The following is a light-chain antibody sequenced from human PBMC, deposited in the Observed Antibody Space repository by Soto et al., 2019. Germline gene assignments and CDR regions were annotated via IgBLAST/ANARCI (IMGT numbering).Light chain of an antibody. CDR2: GKS. CDR3: QSYDSSLSGVV. CDR1: SSNIGAGYD. Sequence: QSVLTQPPSVSGAPGQRVTISCTGSSSNIGAGYDVHWYQQLPGTAPKVLIYGKSNRPSGVPDRFSGSKSGTSASLAITGLQAEDEADYYCQSYDSSLSGVVFGGGTKVTVL. J-gene: IGLJ2*01. V-gene: IGLV1-40*01.